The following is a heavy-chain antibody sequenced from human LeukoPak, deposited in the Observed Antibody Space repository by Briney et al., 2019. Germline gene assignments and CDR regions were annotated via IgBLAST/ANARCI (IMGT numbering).Heavy chain of an antibody. V-gene: IGHV3-13*01. CDR2: IGTAGDT. CDR3: ARTRGYGDYGAFDI. CDR1: GFTFSSYD. J-gene: IGHJ3*02. D-gene: IGHD4-17*01. Sequence: GGSLRLSCAASGFTFSSYDMHWVRQATGKGLEWVSAIGTAGDTYYPGSVKGRFTISRENAKYSLYLQMNSLRAGDTAVYYCARTRGYGDYGAFDIWGQGTMATVSS.